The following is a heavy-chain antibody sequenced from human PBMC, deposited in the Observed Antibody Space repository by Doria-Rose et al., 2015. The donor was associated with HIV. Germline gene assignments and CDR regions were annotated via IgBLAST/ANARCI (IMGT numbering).Heavy chain of an antibody. CDR3: ARIKSSRWYHKYYFDF. J-gene: IGHJ4*02. Sequence: ESGPVLVKPTETLTLTCTVSGVSLSSPGMGVSWIRQPPGKALEWPANIFSDDERSYKTSLKIRLTISRGTSKSQVVLTMTDMDPVDTATYYCARIKSSRWYHKYYFDFWGQGTLVIVSA. V-gene: IGHV2-26*01. CDR2: IFSDDER. D-gene: IGHD6-13*01. CDR1: GVSLSSPGMG.